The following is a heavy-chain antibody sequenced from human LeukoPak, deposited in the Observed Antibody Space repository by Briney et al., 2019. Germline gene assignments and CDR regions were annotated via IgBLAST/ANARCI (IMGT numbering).Heavy chain of an antibody. CDR1: GGSISSYY. J-gene: IGHJ4*02. D-gene: IGHD3-22*01. CDR2: IYNSGST. V-gene: IGHV4-59*01. Sequence: PSETLSLTCTVSGGSISSYYRCWTRKPPGKGQEWIGYIYNSGSTYNNPTPKLRVTISVDRSKTQFSLTLSSVPATDTAVSDCASVGPRLRYDSSGYPDFDYWGQGTLVTVSS. CDR3: ASVGPRLRYDSSGYPDFDY.